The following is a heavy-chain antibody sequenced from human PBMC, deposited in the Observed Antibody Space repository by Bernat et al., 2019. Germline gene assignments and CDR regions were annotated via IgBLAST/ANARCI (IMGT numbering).Heavy chain of an antibody. D-gene: IGHD4-17*01. Sequence: QVQLQQWGAGLLKPSETLSLTCAVYGGSFSGYYWSWIRQPPGKGLEWIGEINHSGSTNYNPSLKSQVTISGDTTRNQCSLQLSSVTAAGTAVDYCARFPYGDHYEDIDYWGQGTLVTVSS. CDR1: GGSFSGYY. CDR3: ARFPYGDHYEDIDY. CDR2: INHSGST. J-gene: IGHJ4*01. V-gene: IGHV4-34*01.